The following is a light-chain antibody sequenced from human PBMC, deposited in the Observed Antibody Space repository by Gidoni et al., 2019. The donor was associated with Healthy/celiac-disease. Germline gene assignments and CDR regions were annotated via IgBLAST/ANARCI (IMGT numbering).Light chain of an antibody. V-gene: IGLV1-47*01. Sequence: QSVLTQPPSASGTPGQRVTISCSGSSSNIGSNYVYWYQQLPGTAPKLLIYRNSQRPAGVPDRFSGSKSGTSASLAISGLRSEDEADYYCAAWDDSLSVVVFGGGTKLTAL. CDR3: AAWDDSLSVVV. J-gene: IGLJ2*01. CDR2: RNS. CDR1: SSNIGSNY.